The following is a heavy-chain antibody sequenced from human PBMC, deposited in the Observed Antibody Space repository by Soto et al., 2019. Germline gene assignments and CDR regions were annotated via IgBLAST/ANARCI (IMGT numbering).Heavy chain of an antibody. CDR3: ARDRYYDSSGYEVGAFDI. J-gene: IGHJ3*02. Sequence: QVQLQESGPGLVKPSETLSLTCTVSGGSVSSGSYYWSWIRQPPGKGLEWIGYIYYSGSTNYNPSLKSRVTISVDTSKTQFSLKLSSVTAADTAVYYCARDRYYDSSGYEVGAFDIWGQGTMVTVSS. D-gene: IGHD3-22*01. CDR1: GGSVSSGSYY. V-gene: IGHV4-61*01. CDR2: IYYSGST.